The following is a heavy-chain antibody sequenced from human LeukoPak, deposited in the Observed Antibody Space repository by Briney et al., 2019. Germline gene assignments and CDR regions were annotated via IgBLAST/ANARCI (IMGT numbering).Heavy chain of an antibody. CDR1: GGSISSSSYY. Sequence: PSETLSLTCTVSGGSISSSSYYWGWIRQPPGKGLEWIGSIYYSGSTYYNPSLKSRVTISVDTSKNQFSLKLSSVTAADTAVYYCASEVVTRRDIDYWGQGTLVTVSS. CDR3: ASEVVTRRDIDY. CDR2: IYYSGST. D-gene: IGHD3-22*01. V-gene: IGHV4-39*01. J-gene: IGHJ4*02.